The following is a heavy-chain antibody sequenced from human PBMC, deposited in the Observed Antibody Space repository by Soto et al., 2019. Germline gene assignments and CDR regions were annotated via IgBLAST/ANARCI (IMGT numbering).Heavy chain of an antibody. V-gene: IGHV3-53*01. Sequence: EERLVQSGGGLIQPGGSLRLSCAASGFSVGGNYMSWVRQAPGKGLECVSLIYSGGDPYYADSVKGRFTLSRDNSKNMLYLQVNSLRAEDTAVYYCARGPNSDCWGQGTLVTVSS. CDR1: GFSVGGNY. J-gene: IGHJ4*02. CDR2: IYSGGDP. D-gene: IGHD1-1*01. CDR3: ARGPNSDC.